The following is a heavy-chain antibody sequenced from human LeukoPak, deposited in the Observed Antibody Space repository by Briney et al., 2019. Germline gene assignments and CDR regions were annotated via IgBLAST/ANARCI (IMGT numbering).Heavy chain of an antibody. V-gene: IGHV3-15*01. CDR1: GFTFSNAW. J-gene: IGHJ4*02. CDR2: IKSKTDGGTT. D-gene: IGHD3-22*01. CDR3: TTGHYYDSSGYAY. Sequence: PGGSLRLSCAASGFTFSNAWMSWVRQAPGKGLEWVGRIKSKTDGGTTDYAAPVKGRFTISRDDSKNTLYLQMNSLKTEDTAVYYCTTGHYYDSSGYAYWGQGTLVTVSS.